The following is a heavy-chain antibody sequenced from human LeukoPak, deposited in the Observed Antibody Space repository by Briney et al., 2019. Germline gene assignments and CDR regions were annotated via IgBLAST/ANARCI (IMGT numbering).Heavy chain of an antibody. V-gene: IGHV1-2*02. Sequence: ASVKVSCKASGYTFTGYYMHWVRQAPGQGLEWMGWINPNSGSTNYAQKFQGRVTMTRDTSISTAYMELSRLRSDDTAVYYCARRDSGSSRYNWFDPWGQGTLVTVSS. CDR3: ARRDSGSSRYNWFDP. D-gene: IGHD1-26*01. J-gene: IGHJ5*02. CDR1: GYTFTGYY. CDR2: INPNSGST.